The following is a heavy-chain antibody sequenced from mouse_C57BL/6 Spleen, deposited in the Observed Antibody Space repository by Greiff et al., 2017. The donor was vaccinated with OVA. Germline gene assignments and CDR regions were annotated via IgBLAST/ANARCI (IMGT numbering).Heavy chain of an antibody. Sequence: EVQRVESGPGLVKPSQSLSLTCSVTGYSITSGYYWNWIRQFPGNKLEWMGYISYDGSNNYNPSLKNRISITRDTSKNQFFLKLNSVTTEDTATYYCAREDYSPLEAYWGQGTLVTVSA. CDR3: AREDYSPLEAY. V-gene: IGHV3-6*01. J-gene: IGHJ3*01. CDR2: ISYDGSN. D-gene: IGHD2-12*01. CDR1: GYSITSGYY.